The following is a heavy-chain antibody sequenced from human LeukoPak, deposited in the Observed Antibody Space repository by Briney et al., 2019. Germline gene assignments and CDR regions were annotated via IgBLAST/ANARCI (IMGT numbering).Heavy chain of an antibody. CDR1: GFTSGFTFGDYA. Sequence: GGSLRLSCTASGFTSGFTFGDYAMSWVRQAPGKGLEWVGFIRTKAYGGTTEYAASVKGRFNISRDGSKSIAYLQMNSLKTEDTAVYYCTRTYYDSSGYLFDYWGQGTLVTVSS. D-gene: IGHD3-22*01. J-gene: IGHJ4*02. CDR2: IRTKAYGGTT. V-gene: IGHV3-49*04. CDR3: TRTYYDSSGYLFDY.